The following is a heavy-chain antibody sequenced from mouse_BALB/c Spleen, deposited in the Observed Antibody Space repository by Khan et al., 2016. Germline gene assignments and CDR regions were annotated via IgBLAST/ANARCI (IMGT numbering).Heavy chain of an antibody. D-gene: IGHD1-1*01. Sequence: QIQLVQSGPELKRPGKTVKISCKASGYTFTNYGINWVKQAPGKGLKWMGWINTYSGESTYADDFKGRFAFSLDTSANTAYLQINNLKNEDTATYFCARYRYYYGSSRYFDVWGAATTVTVSS. CDR2: INTYSGES. CDR3: ARYRYYYGSSRYFDV. J-gene: IGHJ1*01. CDR1: GYTFTNYG. V-gene: IGHV9-3-1*01.